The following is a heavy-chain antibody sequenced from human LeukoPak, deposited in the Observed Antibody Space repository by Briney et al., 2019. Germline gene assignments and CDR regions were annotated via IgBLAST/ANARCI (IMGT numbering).Heavy chain of an antibody. Sequence: GGSLRLSCAASGFTFSNFWMSWVRQAPGKGLEWVANIKQDGSDKYYVDSVKGRFTISRDNAKNSLYLHMNSLRAEDTAVYSCVKIAYTSGWSNWGQGTLVTVSS. V-gene: IGHV3-7*03. D-gene: IGHD6-19*01. CDR1: GFTFSNFW. CDR3: VKIAYTSGWSN. CDR2: IKQDGSDK. J-gene: IGHJ4*02.